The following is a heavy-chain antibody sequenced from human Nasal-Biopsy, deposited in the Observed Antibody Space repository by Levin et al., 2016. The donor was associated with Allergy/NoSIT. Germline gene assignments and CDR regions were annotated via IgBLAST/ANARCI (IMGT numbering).Heavy chain of an antibody. CDR1: GFSFSSYA. CDR2: ITDSGGQP. V-gene: IGHV3-23*01. CDR3: AKDRDYPNDRFDS. Sequence: GESLKISCAASGFSFSSYAMSWVRQGPGKGLEWVSAITDSGGQPWYADSVKGRFTISRDNSRNTVYLQMSSLRVEDTGLYYCAKDRDYPNDRFDSWGQGTLVTVSS. J-gene: IGHJ4*02. D-gene: IGHD4/OR15-4a*01.